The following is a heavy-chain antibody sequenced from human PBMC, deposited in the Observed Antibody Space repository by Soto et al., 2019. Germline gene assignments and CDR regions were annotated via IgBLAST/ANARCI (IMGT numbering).Heavy chain of an antibody. V-gene: IGHV3-23*01. CDR3: AKYSGSFDD. CDR2: ISGGGDNT. CDR1: GFTFSSFA. J-gene: IGHJ4*02. D-gene: IGHD1-26*01. Sequence: EAQLLESGGRFIQPGGSLRLSCAASGFTFSSFAMTWVRQAPGKGLEWVSAISGGGDNTFHADSVKGRFTISRDNSKNTLYLQMNSLRAEDTAVYYCAKYSGSFDDWGQGTLVTVSS.